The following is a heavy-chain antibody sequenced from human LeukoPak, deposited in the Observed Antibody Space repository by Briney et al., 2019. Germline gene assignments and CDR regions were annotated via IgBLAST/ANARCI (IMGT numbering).Heavy chain of an antibody. CDR1: GFTVSHNY. CDR2: IYNDGSS. CDR3: ARVERSSRVHYFDY. D-gene: IGHD3-10*01. Sequence: GGSLRLSCAASGFTVSHNYMSWVRQAPGKGLEWVSIIYNDGSSYYADSVKGRFTISRDNSKNTVYLQMNSLRAEDTAVYYCARVERSSRVHYFDYWGQGTLVTVSS. J-gene: IGHJ4*02. V-gene: IGHV3-53*01.